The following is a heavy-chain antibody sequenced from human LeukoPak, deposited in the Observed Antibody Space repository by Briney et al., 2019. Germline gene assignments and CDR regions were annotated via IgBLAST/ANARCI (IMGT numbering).Heavy chain of an antibody. D-gene: IGHD3-10*01. CDR1: GFTFSSYS. J-gene: IGHJ4*02. Sequence: GRCLRLSCAASGFTFSSYSMNWVRHAPGKGLEWGSFISDSATTIFYIDSVKGRFTISRDNAKNSLYLQMNSLRDEDTDVYYCAKSRPLRGVTVDYWGQGTLVTVSS. V-gene: IGHV3-48*02. CDR3: AKSRPLRGVTVDY. CDR2: ISDSATTI.